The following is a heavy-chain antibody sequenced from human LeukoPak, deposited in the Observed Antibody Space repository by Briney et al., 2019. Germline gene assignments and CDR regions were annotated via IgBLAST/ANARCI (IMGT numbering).Heavy chain of an antibody. CDR1: GDSISSSGRFY. Sequence: SETLSLTCTVSGDSISSSGRFYWGWLRQPPGKGLEWIGSMDYSGTTDYNPSLKSRVTLSVDTSKDQFSLKLTSVTAADTAVYYRARGGIAARPIVYFDYWGQGTLVTVSS. CDR3: ARGGIAARPIVYFDY. J-gene: IGHJ4*02. CDR2: MDYSGTT. D-gene: IGHD6-6*01. V-gene: IGHV4-39*07.